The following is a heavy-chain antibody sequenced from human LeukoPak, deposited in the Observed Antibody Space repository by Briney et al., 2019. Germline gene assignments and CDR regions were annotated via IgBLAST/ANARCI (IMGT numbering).Heavy chain of an antibody. V-gene: IGHV1-46*01. CDR1: GYTFTSYY. Sequence: ASLKVSCKASGYTFTSYYMHWVRQSPGQGLEWMGIINPSGGSTSYAQKFQGRVTMTRDTSTSTVYMELSSLRSEDTAVYYCARERLAAAGLWYWGQGTLVTVS. D-gene: IGHD6-13*01. J-gene: IGHJ4*02. CDR3: ARERLAAAGLWY. CDR2: INPSGGST.